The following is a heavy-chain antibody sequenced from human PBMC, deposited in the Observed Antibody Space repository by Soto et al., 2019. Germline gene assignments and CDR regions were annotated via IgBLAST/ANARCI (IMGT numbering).Heavy chain of an antibody. D-gene: IGHD3-10*01. J-gene: IGHJ6*02. V-gene: IGHV3-21*01. CDR2: ITSSSSHI. Sequence: LRLSCVASGFTLTSYTMNWVRQASGKGLEWVSSITSSSSHIYYADSVKGRFTIPRDNAGNSLYLQMNSLRAEDSAVYYCVRERGLSSFYGMDVWGQGTTVTVSS. CDR1: GFTLTSYT. CDR3: VRERGLSSFYGMDV.